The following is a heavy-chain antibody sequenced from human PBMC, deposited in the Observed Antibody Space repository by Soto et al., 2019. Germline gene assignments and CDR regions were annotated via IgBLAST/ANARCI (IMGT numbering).Heavy chain of an antibody. CDR2: ISYDGSNK. J-gene: IGHJ4*02. V-gene: IGHV3-30*18. D-gene: IGHD3-22*01. Sequence: QVQLVESGGGVVQPGRSLRLSCAASGFTFSSYGMHWVRQAPGKGLEWVAVISYDGSNKYYADSVKGRFTISRDNSKNTLYLQMNSLRAEDTAVYYCVKFPTMRGTPPGNFDYWGQGTLVTVSS. CDR3: VKFPTMRGTPPGNFDY. CDR1: GFTFSSYG.